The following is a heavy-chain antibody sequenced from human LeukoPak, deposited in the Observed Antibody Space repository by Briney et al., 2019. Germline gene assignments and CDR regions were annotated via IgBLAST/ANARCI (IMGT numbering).Heavy chain of an antibody. V-gene: IGHV3-7*04. Sequence: GGSLRLSCAASGFTFSSYWMNWVRQAPGKGLEWVANIKQDGSEKDYVDSVKGRFTISRDNAKKSLYLQMNSLRAEDTAVYYCARGPSSGNALNYWGQGTLVTVSS. D-gene: IGHD3-16*01. CDR2: IKQDGSEK. CDR1: GFTFSSYW. J-gene: IGHJ4*02. CDR3: ARGPSSGNALNY.